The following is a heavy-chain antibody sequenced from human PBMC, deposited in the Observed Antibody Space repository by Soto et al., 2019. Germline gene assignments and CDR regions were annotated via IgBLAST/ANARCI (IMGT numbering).Heavy chain of an antibody. Sequence: GASVKVSCQASGGTFSSYAISWVRQAPGQGLEWMGGIIPIFGTANYAQNFQGRVTIAADESTNTAYMELSSLRSEDTAVYCCARDLGSGWYNYWGQGTLVTSPQ. CDR3: ARDLGSGWYNY. D-gene: IGHD6-19*01. J-gene: IGHJ4*02. CDR2: IIPIFGTA. V-gene: IGHV1-69*13. CDR1: GGTFSSYA.